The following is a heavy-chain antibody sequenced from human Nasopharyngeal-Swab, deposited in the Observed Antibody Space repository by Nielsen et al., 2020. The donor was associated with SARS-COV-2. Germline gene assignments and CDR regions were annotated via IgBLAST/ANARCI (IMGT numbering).Heavy chain of an antibody. V-gene: IGHV3-74*01. CDR1: GFTFSSNW. CDR3: ARAWQQLADV. Sequence: GESLKISCAASGFTFSSNWMHWVRQAPGKGLVWVSRINSDGSSTSYADSVKGRFTISRDNAKNTLYLQMNSLRAEDTAVYYCARAWQQLADVWGKGTTVTVSS. D-gene: IGHD6-13*01. CDR2: INSDGSST. J-gene: IGHJ6*04.